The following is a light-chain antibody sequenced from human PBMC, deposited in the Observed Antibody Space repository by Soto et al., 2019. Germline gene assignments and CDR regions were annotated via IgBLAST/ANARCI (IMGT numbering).Light chain of an antibody. Sequence: QSALTQPASVSGSPGQSITLSCTGTTNDFGTYNLVSWYQHYPGKAPKLIMYEGNKRPSGVSNRFSGSKSGNTASLTISGLQAEDEADYYCCSYAGSSLYVFGTGTKLTVL. J-gene: IGLJ1*01. CDR1: TNDFGTYNL. CDR2: EGN. V-gene: IGLV2-23*01. CDR3: CSYAGSSLYV.